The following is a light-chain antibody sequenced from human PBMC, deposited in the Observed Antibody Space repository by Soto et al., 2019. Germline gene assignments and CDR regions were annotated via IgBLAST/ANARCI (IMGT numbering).Light chain of an antibody. CDR3: QSYDSSLSGDV. J-gene: IGLJ1*01. Sequence: QAVVTQPPSVSGAPGQRVTISCTGSSSNIGAGYDVHWYQPLPGTAPKLLIYGNSNRPSGVPDRFSGSKSGTSASLAITGLQAGDEADYYCQSYDSSLSGDVFGTGTKLTVL. V-gene: IGLV1-40*01. CDR1: SSNIGAGYD. CDR2: GNS.